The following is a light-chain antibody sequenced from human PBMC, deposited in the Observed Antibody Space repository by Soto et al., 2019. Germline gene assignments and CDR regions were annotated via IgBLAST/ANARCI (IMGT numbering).Light chain of an antibody. CDR1: QSLLHTNGYNY. CDR2: VGS. V-gene: IGKV2-28*01. Sequence: DVVMTQSPLSLPVTPGEPASISCRSSQSLLHTNGYNYLHWYLQKPGQSPQLLIYVGSNRASGVPGEFSGSGLGTDFTLKIREVETEDVRVYSCMQALQTPLTFGQGTNVEIK. CDR3: MQALQTPLT. J-gene: IGKJ1*01.